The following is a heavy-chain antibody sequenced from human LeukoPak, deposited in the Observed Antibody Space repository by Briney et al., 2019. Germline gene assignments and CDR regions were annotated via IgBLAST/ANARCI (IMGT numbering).Heavy chain of an antibody. CDR2: IWYDGSNK. V-gene: IGHV3-33*06. CDR1: GFTFSSYV. D-gene: IGHD4-17*01. J-gene: IGHJ5*02. Sequence: GGSLRLSCAASGFTFSSYVMHWVRQAPGKGLEWVAVIWYDGSNKYYADSVKGRFTISRDNSKNTLYLQMDRLRAEDTAVYYCAKDRADNGDRLRFDPWGQGTLVTVSS. CDR3: AKDRADNGDRLRFDP.